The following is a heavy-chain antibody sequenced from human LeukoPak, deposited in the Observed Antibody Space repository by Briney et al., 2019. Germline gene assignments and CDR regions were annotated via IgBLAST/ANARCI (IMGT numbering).Heavy chain of an antibody. CDR3: AKERGSSWYTAEYFQH. D-gene: IGHD6-13*01. J-gene: IGHJ1*01. V-gene: IGHV3-30*18. CDR2: ISYDGSNK. CDR1: GFTFSSYG. Sequence: GGSLRLSCAASGFTFSSYGMHWVRQAPGKGLEWVAVISYDGSNKYYADSVKGRFTISRDNSKNTLYLQMNSLRAEDTAVYYCAKERGSSWYTAEYFQHWGQGTLVTVSS.